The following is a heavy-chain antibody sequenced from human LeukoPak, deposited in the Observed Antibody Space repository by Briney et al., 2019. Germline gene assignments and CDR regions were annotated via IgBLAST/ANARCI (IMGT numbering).Heavy chain of an antibody. CDR3: AIGSYCSGGSCYPLFDY. CDR1: GFIFSDYY. J-gene: IGHJ4*02. D-gene: IGHD2-15*01. V-gene: IGHV3-53*01. Sequence: GGSLRLSCAASGFIFSDYYMSWVRQAPGKGLEWVSGIYGDGSTYYTKSVKGRFTISRDSSKDTLYLQMNSLRAEDTAVYYCAIGSYCSGGSCYPLFDYWGRGTLVTVSS. CDR2: IYGDGST.